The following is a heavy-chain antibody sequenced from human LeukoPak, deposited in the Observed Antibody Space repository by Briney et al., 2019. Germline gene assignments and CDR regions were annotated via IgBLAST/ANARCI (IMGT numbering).Heavy chain of an antibody. V-gene: IGHV3-33*01. J-gene: IGHJ4*02. D-gene: IGHD4-11*01. Sequence: GGSLRLSCAASGFTFTSYGMHWVRQAPGKGLEWVAAIWSDGSKQYYADSVKGRFSISRDDAKNTLYLQMNSLRAEDSGVYYCARDPYRSFDYWGQGTLVTVCS. CDR2: IWSDGSKQ. CDR1: GFTFTSYG. CDR3: ARDPYRSFDY.